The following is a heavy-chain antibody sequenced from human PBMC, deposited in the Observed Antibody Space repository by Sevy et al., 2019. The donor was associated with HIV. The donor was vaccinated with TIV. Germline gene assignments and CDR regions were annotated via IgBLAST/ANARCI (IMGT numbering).Heavy chain of an antibody. CDR3: ARESRWFFFHFDY. CDR2: TYYKSKWYN. CDR1: GDSVSTYSAA. J-gene: IGHJ4*02. D-gene: IGHD3-10*01. V-gene: IGHV6-1*01. Sequence: SQTLSLTCTISGDSVSTYSAAWNWIRQSPSRGLEWLGRTYYKSKWYNDYALSVKSRISINPDTPKNQISLQLNSVTPEDTAVYYCARESRWFFFHFDYWGQRTLVTVSS.